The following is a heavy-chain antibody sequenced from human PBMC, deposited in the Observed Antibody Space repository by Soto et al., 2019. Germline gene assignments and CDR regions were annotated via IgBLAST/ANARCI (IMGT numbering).Heavy chain of an antibody. V-gene: IGHV4-31*03. CDR2: IYYSGTT. CDR3: ARGRGYYYDSSGYYFFDY. J-gene: IGHJ4*02. D-gene: IGHD3-22*01. CDR1: GDSISSGGYY. Sequence: SETLSLTCTVSGDSISSGGYYWSWIRQHSGKGLEWIGFIYYSGTTYYKESLKSRVTMSSDTSKNQFSLNLRSVTAADTAVYYCARGRGYYYDSSGYYFFDYWGQGTLVTVYS.